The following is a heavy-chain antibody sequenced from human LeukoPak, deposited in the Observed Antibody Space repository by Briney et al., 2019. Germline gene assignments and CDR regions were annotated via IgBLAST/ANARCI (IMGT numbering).Heavy chain of an antibody. CDR2: IYYSGST. D-gene: IGHD5-18*01. V-gene: IGHV4-39*01. Sequence: SETLSLTCTVPGGSISSGGYYWSWIRQHPGKGLEWIGYIYYSGSTYYNPSLKSRVTISVDTSKNQFSLKLSSVTAADTAVYYCARHMIPGYSYGYYDYYYGMDVWGQGTTVTVSS. CDR1: GGSISSGGYY. J-gene: IGHJ6*02. CDR3: ARHMIPGYSYGYYDYYYGMDV.